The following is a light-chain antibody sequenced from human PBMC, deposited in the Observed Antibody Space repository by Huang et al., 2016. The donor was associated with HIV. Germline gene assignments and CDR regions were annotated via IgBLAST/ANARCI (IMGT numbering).Light chain of an antibody. CDR3: QQYNNWPQLT. V-gene: IGKV3D-15*01. J-gene: IGKJ4*01. CDR2: GAS. Sequence: ETVMTQSPATLSVSPGERATLSCRASQSVSSNLAWYQQKPGQTPRLLISGASTRAAGIPARFSGSGSGTDFTLTISSLQSEDFAVHYCQQYNNWPQLTFGGGTKVEMK. CDR1: QSVSSN.